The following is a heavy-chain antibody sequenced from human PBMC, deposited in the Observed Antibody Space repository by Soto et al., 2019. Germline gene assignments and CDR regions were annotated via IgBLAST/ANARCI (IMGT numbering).Heavy chain of an antibody. V-gene: IGHV4-39*01. CDR3: ARRYSPNLAYYDYIWGRYIDGAFDI. Sequence: QLQLQESGPGLVKPSETLSLTCTVSGGSISSSSYYWGWIRQPPGKGLEWIGSIYYSGSTYYNPSLKSRVTISVDTSKNQFSLKLSSVTAADTAVYYCARRYSPNLAYYDYIWGRYIDGAFDIWGQGTMVTVSS. CDR2: IYYSGST. J-gene: IGHJ3*02. CDR1: GGSISSSSYY. D-gene: IGHD3-16*01.